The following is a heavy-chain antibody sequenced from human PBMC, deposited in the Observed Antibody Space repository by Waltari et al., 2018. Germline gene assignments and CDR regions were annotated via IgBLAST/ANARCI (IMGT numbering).Heavy chain of an antibody. J-gene: IGHJ5*02. V-gene: IGHV5-51*01. CDR2: IYPGDADT. D-gene: IGHD2-15*01. CDR1: AYTFTSPW. Sequence: EVQLVQSGAEVTKLGESLKISCQGSAYTFTSPWIAWVLQTPGKGLAWLGIIYPGDADTRYSPSFQGQVTISADKSISTAYLQWSSLKASDTAIYYCARRGRGEEGRWFDPWGQGTLVTVSS. CDR3: ARRGRGEEGRWFDP.